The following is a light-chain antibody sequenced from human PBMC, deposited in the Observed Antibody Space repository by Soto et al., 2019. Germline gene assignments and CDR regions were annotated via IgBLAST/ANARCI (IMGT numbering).Light chain of an antibody. CDR3: HQYAYSPLT. J-gene: IGKJ4*01. CDR1: QSVFKNY. Sequence: EIFLTQSPVTLSLSPGEIATLSCRASQSVFKNYLAWFQHKPGQAPRLLIYDASSRATGVPDRFSGSGSGTDFTFTVSRLEPEDFAVYYCHQYAYSPLTFGGGTKVDIK. V-gene: IGKV3-20*01. CDR2: DAS.